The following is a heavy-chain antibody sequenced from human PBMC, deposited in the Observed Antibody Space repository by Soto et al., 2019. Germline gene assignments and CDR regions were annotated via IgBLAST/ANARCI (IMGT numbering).Heavy chain of an antibody. CDR1: GDTFSSYI. CDR2: ISSSSSYI. Sequence: GGSLKISCAASGDTFSSYIMNWARKTPGKGLEWVSSISSSSSYIYYADSVKGRFTISRDNAKNSLYLQMNSLRAEDTAVYYCARSYTHYDFWSGYYYYMDVWGKGTTVTVSS. J-gene: IGHJ6*03. CDR3: ARSYTHYDFWSGYYYYMDV. V-gene: IGHV3-21*01. D-gene: IGHD3-3*01.